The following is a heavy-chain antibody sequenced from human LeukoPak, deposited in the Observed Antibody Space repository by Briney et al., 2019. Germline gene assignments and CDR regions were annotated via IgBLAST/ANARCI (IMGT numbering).Heavy chain of an antibody. CDR2: IYYSGST. V-gene: IGHV4-38-2*02. Sequence: SETLSLTCTVSGYSISTLSNWGWIRQPPGKGLEWIGSIYYSGSTYYNPSLKSRVTISVDTSKNQFSLKLSSVTAADTAVYYCARHPAAPEYSSQVDYWGQGTLVTVSS. CDR1: GYSISTLSN. CDR3: ARHPAAPEYSSQVDY. D-gene: IGHD6-6*01. J-gene: IGHJ4*02.